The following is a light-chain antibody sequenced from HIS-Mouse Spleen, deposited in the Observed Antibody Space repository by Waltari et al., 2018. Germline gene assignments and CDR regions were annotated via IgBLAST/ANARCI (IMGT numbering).Light chain of an antibody. J-gene: IGKJ4*01. Sequence: IVLTQSPGTLSLSPGERATLSCRASQSVSSSYLAWYQQNPGQAPRLLIYGASSRATGIPDRFSGSGSGTDFTLTISRLEPEDFAVYYCQQYGSSSALTFGGGTKVEIK. CDR2: GAS. CDR1: QSVSSSY. V-gene: IGKV3-20*01. CDR3: QQYGSSSALT.